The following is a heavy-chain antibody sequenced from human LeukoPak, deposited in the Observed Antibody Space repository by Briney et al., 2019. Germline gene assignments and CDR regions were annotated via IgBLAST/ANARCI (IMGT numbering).Heavy chain of an antibody. Sequence: ASVKVSCKASGYTLTGHYMHWVRQAPGQGLEWVGWINPNSGGTKYAQKFQGRVTMTRDTSISTAYMDLSRLRSDDTAVYYCARETELRYLEWPLGYTDVWGKGTTVTVSS. CDR2: INPNSGGT. J-gene: IGHJ6*03. V-gene: IGHV1-2*02. CDR1: GYTLTGHY. D-gene: IGHD3-3*01. CDR3: ARETELRYLEWPLGYTDV.